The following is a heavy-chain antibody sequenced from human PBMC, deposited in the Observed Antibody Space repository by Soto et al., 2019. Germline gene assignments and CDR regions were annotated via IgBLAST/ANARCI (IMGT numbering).Heavy chain of an antibody. J-gene: IGHJ5*02. Sequence: PVGSLRLSCEASGFPFNTYAMTWFRQLPGMGLEWVSTTSIGGNTDFAESVRGRFSVSRDNSKNTLYLQMTNLRAEDAAIYFCAKDLRPGLVVPTKSGFERWGQGTRVTVSS. CDR3: AKDLRPGLVVPTKSGFER. V-gene: IGHV3-23*01. D-gene: IGHD3-10*01. CDR1: GFPFNTYA. CDR2: TSIGGNT.